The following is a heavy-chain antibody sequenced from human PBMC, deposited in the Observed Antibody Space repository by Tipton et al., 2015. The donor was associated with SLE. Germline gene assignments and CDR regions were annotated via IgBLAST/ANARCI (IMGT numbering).Heavy chain of an antibody. CDR3: ARVGVSRLYMDDAFDI. D-gene: IGHD3-16*01. CDR1: GYTFTSYG. CDR2: ISAYNGNT. V-gene: IGHV1-18*01. Sequence: QVQLVQSGAEVKKPGASVKVSCKASGYTFTSYGISWVRQAPGQGLEWMGWISAYNGNTNYAQKLQGRVTMTTDTFTSTAYMELRSLSSDDTAVYYCARVGVSRLYMDDAFDIWGQGTMVTVSS. J-gene: IGHJ3*02.